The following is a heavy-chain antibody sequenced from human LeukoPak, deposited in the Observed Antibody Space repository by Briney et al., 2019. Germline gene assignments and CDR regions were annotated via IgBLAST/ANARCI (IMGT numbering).Heavy chain of an antibody. CDR1: GGSISRSSYF. CDR3: ARHLYNWNGHFVLDFDY. D-gene: IGHD1-20*01. V-gene: IGHV4-39*01. Sequence: SETLSLTCTVSGGSISRSSYFWGWIRQPPGEGLEWIGSIYYGGSTYYNPSLKSRVTMSVDTSKNQFSLKLSSVTAADTAVYYCARHLYNWNGHFVLDFDYWGQGTLVTVSS. CDR2: IYYGGST. J-gene: IGHJ4*02.